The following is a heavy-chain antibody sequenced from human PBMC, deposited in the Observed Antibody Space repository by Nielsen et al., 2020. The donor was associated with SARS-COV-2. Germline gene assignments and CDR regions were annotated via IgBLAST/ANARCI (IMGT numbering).Heavy chain of an antibody. CDR3: ATLFSSRDWYFDL. CDR1: GYTLTELS. CDR2: FDREDGET. D-gene: IGHD2-15*01. V-gene: IGHV1-24*01. J-gene: IGHJ2*01. Sequence: ASVKVSCKVSGYTLTELSMHWVRQAPGKGLEWMGGFDREDGETIYAQKFQGRVTMTEDTSTDTAYMELSSLRSEDTAVYYCATLFSSRDWYFDLWGRGTLVSVSS.